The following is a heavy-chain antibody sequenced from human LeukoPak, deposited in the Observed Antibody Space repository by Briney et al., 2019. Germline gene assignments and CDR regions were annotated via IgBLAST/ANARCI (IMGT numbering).Heavy chain of an antibody. D-gene: IGHD3-3*01. Sequence: ASVKVSWKASGGTFSSYAISWVRQAPGQGLEWMGWISAYNGNTNYAQKLQGRVTMTTDTSTSTAYMELRSLRSDDTAVYYCARGPSITIFGVVIISADFDYWGQGTLVTVSS. CDR2: ISAYNGNT. CDR3: ARGPSITIFGVVIISADFDY. J-gene: IGHJ4*02. CDR1: GGTFSSYA. V-gene: IGHV1-18*01.